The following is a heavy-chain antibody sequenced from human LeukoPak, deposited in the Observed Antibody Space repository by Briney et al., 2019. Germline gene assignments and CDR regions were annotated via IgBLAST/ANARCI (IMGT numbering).Heavy chain of an antibody. CDR3: ARVMVRGVPQLGY. CDR2: INAGNGNT. Sequence: ASVKVSCKASGYTFTSYAMHWVRQAPGQRLEWMGWINAGNGNTKYSQKFQGRVTITRDTSASTAYMELSSLRSEDTAVYYCARVMVRGVPQLGYWGQGTLVTVSS. J-gene: IGHJ4*02. D-gene: IGHD3-10*01. CDR1: GYTFTSYA. V-gene: IGHV1-3*01.